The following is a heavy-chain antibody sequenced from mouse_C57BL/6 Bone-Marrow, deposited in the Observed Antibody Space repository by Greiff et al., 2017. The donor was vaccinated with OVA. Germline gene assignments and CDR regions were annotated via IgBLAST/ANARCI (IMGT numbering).Heavy chain of an antibody. CDR1: GYTFNNYW. CDR3: AHYGSRLYLHY. CDR2: IAPSDSYI. V-gene: IGHV1-59*01. J-gene: IGHJ2*02. Sequence: QVQLQQPGAELVRPGTSVKLSCKASGYTFNNYWMHWVKQRPGQGLEWIGVIAPSDSYINYNQKFKGRATLTVDTYSSTAYMHLSSLTSEDSAVYYCAHYGSRLYLHYWGQGTSLTVSS. D-gene: IGHD1-1*01.